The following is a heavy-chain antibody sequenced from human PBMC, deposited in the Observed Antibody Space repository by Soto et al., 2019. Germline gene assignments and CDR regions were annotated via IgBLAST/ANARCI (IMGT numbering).Heavy chain of an antibody. Sequence: ASVKVSCKASASTFPNYGITWVRQVPGQGLEWMAWISAYNGDTNYGQKFQGRVSVTTDTSTSTAYMELRSLRSDDTAVYYCGRGNKLVVPGYAPIYYYYGVDVWGQGTTVTVSS. D-gene: IGHD2-2*01. CDR2: ISAYNGDT. CDR3: GRGNKLVVPGYAPIYYYYGVDV. V-gene: IGHV1-18*01. CDR1: ASTFPNYG. J-gene: IGHJ6*02.